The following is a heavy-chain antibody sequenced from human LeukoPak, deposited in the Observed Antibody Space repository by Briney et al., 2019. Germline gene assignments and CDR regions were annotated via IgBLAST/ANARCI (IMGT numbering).Heavy chain of an antibody. CDR1: GGSISSGGYS. CDR2: INHSGST. CDR3: ARSNKVYYDFWSGYPYGMDV. V-gene: IGHV4-30-2*01. J-gene: IGHJ6*02. D-gene: IGHD3-3*01. Sequence: SQTLSLTCAVSGGSISSGGYSWSWIRQPPGKGLEWIGEINHSGSTNYNPSLKSRVTISVDTSKNQFSLKLSSVTAADTAVYYCARSNKVYYDFWSGYPYGMDVWGQGTTVTVSS.